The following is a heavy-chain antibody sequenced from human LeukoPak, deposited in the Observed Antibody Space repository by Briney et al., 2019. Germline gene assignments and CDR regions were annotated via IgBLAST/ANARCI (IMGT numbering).Heavy chain of an antibody. J-gene: IGHJ4*02. D-gene: IGHD3-3*01. CDR2: IYYSGST. CDR1: GGSISSGGYY. Sequence: SQTLSLTCTVSGGSISSGGYYWSWIRQHPGQGLEWIGYIYYSGSTYYNPSLKSRVTISVDTSKNQFSLKLSSVTAADTAVYYCARDIGFWSGPHFDYWGQGTLVTVSS. V-gene: IGHV4-31*03. CDR3: ARDIGFWSGPHFDY.